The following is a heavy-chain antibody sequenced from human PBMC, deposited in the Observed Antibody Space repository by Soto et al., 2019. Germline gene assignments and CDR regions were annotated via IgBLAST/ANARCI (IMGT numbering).Heavy chain of an antibody. CDR3: ARLRDRPIYYYYGMDV. V-gene: IGHV4-34*01. J-gene: IGHJ6*02. CDR2: INHSGST. Sequence: QVQLQQWGAGLLKPSETLSLTCAVYGGSFSGYYWSWIRQPPGKGLEWIGEINHSGSTNYNPSLKSRVTISVDTSKNQFSLKLSSVTAADTAVYYCARLRDRPIYYYYGMDVWGQGTTVTVSS. CDR1: GGSFSGYY.